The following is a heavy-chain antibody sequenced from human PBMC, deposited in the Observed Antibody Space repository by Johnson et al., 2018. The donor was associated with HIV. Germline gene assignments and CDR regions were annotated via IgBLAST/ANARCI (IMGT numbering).Heavy chain of an antibody. CDR1: GFTFRSYG. CDR3: AKVTPYSSSSSAFDI. V-gene: IGHV3-33*06. J-gene: IGHJ3*02. Sequence: QVQLVESGGGVVQPGRSLRLSCTASGFTFRSYGMYWVRQAPGKGLEWVALIWYDGSNKYYADSVQGRFTISRDNSKNTLYLQMNSLRAEDTALYYCAKVTPYSSSSSAFDIWGQGTMVTVSS. D-gene: IGHD6-6*01. CDR2: IWYDGSNK.